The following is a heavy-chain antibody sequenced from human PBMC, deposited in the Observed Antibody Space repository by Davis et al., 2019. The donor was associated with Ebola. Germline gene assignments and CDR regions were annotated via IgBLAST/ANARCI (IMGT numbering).Heavy chain of an antibody. V-gene: IGHV3-7*01. CDR1: GFTFSSYS. Sequence: GESLKISCAASGFTFSSYSMNWVRQAPGRGLEWVANINHDGSEKNFLDSVKGRFTISRDNAENSLYLQMNSLRAEDTAVYYCARGHYGMDIWGQGTTVTVSS. CDR3: ARGHYGMDI. CDR2: INHDGSEK. J-gene: IGHJ6*02.